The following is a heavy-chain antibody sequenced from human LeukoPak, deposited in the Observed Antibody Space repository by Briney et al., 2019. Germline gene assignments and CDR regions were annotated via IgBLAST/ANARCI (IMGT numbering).Heavy chain of an antibody. V-gene: IGHV3-33*08. D-gene: IGHD2/OR15-2a*01. CDR2: IWYDGSNK. CDR1: GFTFSSYG. J-gene: IGHJ6*02. CDR3: ARDGYYVTYYYYYYGMDV. Sequence: GGSLRLSCAASGFTFSSYGMHWVRQAPGKGLEWVGGIWYDGSNKYYADSVKGRFTISRDNSKNTLYLKMNSLRAEDTAVYYCARDGYYVTYYYYYYGMDVWGQGTTVTVSS.